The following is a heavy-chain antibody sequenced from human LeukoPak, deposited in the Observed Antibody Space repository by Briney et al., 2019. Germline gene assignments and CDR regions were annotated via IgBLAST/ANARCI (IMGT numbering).Heavy chain of an antibody. D-gene: IGHD5-24*01. V-gene: IGHV4-59*01. CDR1: GGSISSYY. CDR3: ARGGMATVHFDY. Sequence: NPSGTLSLTCTVSGGSISSYYWSWIRQPPGKGLEWIGYIYYSGSTNYNPSLKSRVTISVDTSKNQFSLKLSSVTAADTAVYYCARGGMATVHFDYWGQGTLVTVSS. CDR2: IYYSGST. J-gene: IGHJ4*02.